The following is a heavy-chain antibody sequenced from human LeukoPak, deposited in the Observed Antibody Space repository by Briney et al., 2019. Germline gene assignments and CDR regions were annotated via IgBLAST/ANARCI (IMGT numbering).Heavy chain of an antibody. D-gene: IGHD5-18*01. Sequence: SETLSLTCTVSGGSIRTDDHYWGWIRQPPGKELEWLGRISYSGSTYNNPSLRSRVSMSVDTSKNQFSLELTSVTAADTAIYXXAXXXXXNXYAVAEFFHPWGQGTLVSVSS. V-gene: IGHV4-39*07. CDR3: AXXXXXNXYAVAEFFHP. CDR1: GGSIRTDDHY. J-gene: IGHJ1*01. CDR2: ISYSGST.